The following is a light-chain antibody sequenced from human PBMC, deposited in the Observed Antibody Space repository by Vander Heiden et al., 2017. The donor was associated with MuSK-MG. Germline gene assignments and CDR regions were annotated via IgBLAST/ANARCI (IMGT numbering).Light chain of an antibody. Sequence: EIVMTQSPDFQSVNQKEKVNITCRASQSIGSSLHWYQQKPEQSPKLLIKYASQAASGVPSRFSGSGSGTDSTLTINSLEAEDAATYYCQQSSSLPWTFGQGTKVEIK. J-gene: IGKJ1*01. CDR2: YAS. CDR1: QSIGSS. V-gene: IGKV6-21*01. CDR3: QQSSSLPWT.